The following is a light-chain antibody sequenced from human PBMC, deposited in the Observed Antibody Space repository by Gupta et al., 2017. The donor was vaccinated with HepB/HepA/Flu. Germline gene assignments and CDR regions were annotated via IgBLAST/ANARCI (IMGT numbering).Light chain of an antibody. J-gene: IGLJ3*02. Sequence: QPVLTQPPSASAALGASVTLTCTLSSGHSNYVVDWYQQRPGKGPRFVMRVGTGGIMGSKGDGIPDRFSVLGSGLNRYLTINNIQEEDESDYHCGADHGSGSNFVWVFGGGTKLTVL. CDR3: GADHGSGSNFVWV. CDR1: SGHSNYV. CDR2: VGTGGIMG. V-gene: IGLV9-49*03.